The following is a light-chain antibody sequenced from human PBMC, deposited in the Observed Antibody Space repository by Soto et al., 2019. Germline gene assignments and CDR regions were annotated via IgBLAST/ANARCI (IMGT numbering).Light chain of an antibody. CDR2: GNT. Sequence: QSVLTQPPSVSGAPGQRVTISCTGSSSNIGAGYDVHWYQQLPGRAPKLLIYGNTNRPSGVPDRFSGSKSGTSASLALTGRQAEDEADYYCLSFDSSLSVVFGGGTKLTVL. V-gene: IGLV1-40*01. J-gene: IGLJ2*01. CDR1: SSNIGAGYD. CDR3: LSFDSSLSVV.